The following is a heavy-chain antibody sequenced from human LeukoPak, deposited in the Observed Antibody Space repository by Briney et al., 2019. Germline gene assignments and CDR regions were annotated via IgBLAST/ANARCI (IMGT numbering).Heavy chain of an antibody. CDR2: ISSSGGYI. V-gene: IGHV3-21*01. J-gene: IGHJ4*02. D-gene: IGHD2-15*01. CDR1: GFTLSTYC. CDR3: ARCSGGSCYRSDDY. Sequence: GGSLRLSCAASGFTLSTYCMNWVRQAPGKGLEWVSSISSSGGYIYYADSVEGRFTISRDNAKHSLYLQMNSLGADDTAVYYCARCSGGSCYRSDDYWGQGTLVTVSS.